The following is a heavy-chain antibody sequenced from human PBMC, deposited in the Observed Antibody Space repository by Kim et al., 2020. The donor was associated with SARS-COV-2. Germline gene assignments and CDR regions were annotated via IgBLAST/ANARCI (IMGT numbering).Heavy chain of an antibody. Sequence: GGSLRLSCAPSGFTFSSYWMSWVRQAPGKGLEWVANIKQDGSEKYYVDSVKGRFTISRDNAKNSLYLQMNSLRAEDTAVYYCARDPTPFYYDILTGGYYGMDVWGQGTTVTVSS. J-gene: IGHJ6*02. V-gene: IGHV3-7*01. CDR1: GFTFSSYW. CDR2: IKQDGSEK. D-gene: IGHD3-9*01. CDR3: ARDPTPFYYDILTGGYYGMDV.